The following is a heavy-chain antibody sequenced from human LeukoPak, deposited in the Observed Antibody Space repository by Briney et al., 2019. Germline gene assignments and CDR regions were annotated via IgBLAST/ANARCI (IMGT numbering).Heavy chain of an antibody. D-gene: IGHD3-10*01. CDR2: IWYDGSNK. CDR3: ATVRITWYLDN. CDR1: GFTFRNYG. Sequence: PGGSLRLSCAASGFTFRNYGMHWARQAPGKGLEWVALIWYDGSNKDYADSVRGRFTISRDNSKNTLYLQMNSLRAEDTAVYYCATVRITWYLDNWGQGTLVTVSS. V-gene: IGHV3-33*01. J-gene: IGHJ4*02.